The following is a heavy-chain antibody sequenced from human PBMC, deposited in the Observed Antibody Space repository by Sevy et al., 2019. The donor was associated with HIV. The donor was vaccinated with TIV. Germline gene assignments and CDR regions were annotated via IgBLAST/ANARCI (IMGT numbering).Heavy chain of an antibody. CDR2: ISWNSRNI. CDR3: AKDINRGCDVVNCYSYYYYFYGLDV. CDR1: GFPFNDHA. D-gene: IGHD2-21*02. V-gene: IGHV3-9*01. J-gene: IGHJ6*02. Sequence: GGSLRLSCAASGFPFNDHAMHWVRQVPGKGLEWVSGISWNSRNIGYADSVKGRFIISRDNARHFVYLEMNSLRPEDTAFYYLAKDINRGCDVVNCYSYYYYFYGLDVWGQGTTVTVSS.